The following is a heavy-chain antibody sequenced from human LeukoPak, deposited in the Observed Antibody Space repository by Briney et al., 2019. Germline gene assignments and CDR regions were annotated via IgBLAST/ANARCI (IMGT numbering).Heavy chain of an antibody. CDR2: IKQDGSEK. J-gene: IGHJ4*02. D-gene: IGHD5-18*01. Sequence: GGSLRLSCAASGFTFSSYWMSWVRQAPGKGLEWVANIKQDGSEKYYVDSVKGRFTISRDNAKNSLYLQMNSLRAEDTAVYYCASGGQLWLRDSSWYYLDYWGQGTLVTVSS. V-gene: IGHV3-7*01. CDR1: GFTFSSYW. CDR3: ASGGQLWLRDSSWYYLDY.